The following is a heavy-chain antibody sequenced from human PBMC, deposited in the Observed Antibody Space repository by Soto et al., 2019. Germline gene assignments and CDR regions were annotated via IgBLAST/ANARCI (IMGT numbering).Heavy chain of an antibody. J-gene: IGHJ4*02. Sequence: GGSLRLSCAASGFTFSSYAMSWVRQAPGKGLEWVSAISGSGGSTYYADSVKGRFTISRDNSKNTLYLQMNSLRAEDTAVYYCATLSLSDYYFDYWGQGTLVTVSS. CDR3: ATLSLSDYYFDY. CDR2: ISGSGGST. CDR1: GFTFSSYA. D-gene: IGHD3-16*02. V-gene: IGHV3-23*01.